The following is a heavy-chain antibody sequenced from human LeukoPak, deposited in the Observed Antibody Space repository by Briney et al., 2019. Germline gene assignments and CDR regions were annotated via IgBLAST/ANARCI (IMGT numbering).Heavy chain of an antibody. J-gene: IGHJ5*02. Sequence: GRSLRLSCAASGFIFRSYNMFWVRQAPGKGLDWVASISYDGSEKSYADSTKGRFTISRDKSNNTLYLEMNSLRAEDTAVYYCARGIAARPPATWGQGTLVTVSS. CDR2: ISYDGSEK. D-gene: IGHD6-6*01. CDR1: GFIFRSYN. V-gene: IGHV3-30*04. CDR3: ARGIAARPPAT.